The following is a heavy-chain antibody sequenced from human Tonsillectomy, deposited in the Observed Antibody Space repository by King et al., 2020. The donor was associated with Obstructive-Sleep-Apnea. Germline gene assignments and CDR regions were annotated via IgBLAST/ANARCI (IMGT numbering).Heavy chain of an antibody. V-gene: IGHV3-21*01. J-gene: IGHJ5*02. D-gene: IGHD5-12*01. CDR2: ISSSSSYI. CDR3: ARERYSGYDWLDP. CDR1: GFTFSSYS. Sequence: VQLVESGGGLVKPGGSLRLSCAASGFTFSSYSMNWVRQAPGKGLEWVSSISSSSSYIYYADSVKGRFTISRDNAKNSLYLQMNSLRAEDTAVYYCARERYSGYDWLDPWGQGTLVTVSS.